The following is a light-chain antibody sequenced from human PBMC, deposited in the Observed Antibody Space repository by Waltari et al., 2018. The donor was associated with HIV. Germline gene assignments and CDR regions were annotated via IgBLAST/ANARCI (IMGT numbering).Light chain of an antibody. CDR2: GTS. J-gene: IGKJ2*01. V-gene: IGKV3-20*01. CDR3: QQYGSPPYT. CDR1: QSVANNY. Sequence: EIVLTQSPGTLSLSPGERATLSCRASQSVANNYLAWYQHKPGQSPRLLFYGTSTRATGIPDRFSSSGAGTNFTLTISRLQPEDFAVYFCQQYGSPPYTFGQGTKMEIK.